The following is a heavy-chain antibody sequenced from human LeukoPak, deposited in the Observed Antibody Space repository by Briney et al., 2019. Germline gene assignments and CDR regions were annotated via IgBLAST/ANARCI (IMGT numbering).Heavy chain of an antibody. J-gene: IGHJ4*02. CDR3: AKIEAAAAAQNPPHY. V-gene: IGHV3-30-3*02. D-gene: IGHD6-13*01. CDR1: GFTFSSYA. Sequence: TGGSLRLSCAASGFTFSSYAMHWVRQAPGKGLEWVAVISYDGSNKYYADSVKGRFTISRDNSKNTLYLQMNSLRAEDTAVYYCAKIEAAAAAQNPPHYWGQGTLVTVSS. CDR2: ISYDGSNK.